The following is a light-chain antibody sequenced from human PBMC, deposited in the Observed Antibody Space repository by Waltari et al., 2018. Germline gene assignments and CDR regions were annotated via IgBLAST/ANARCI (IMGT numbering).Light chain of an antibody. J-gene: IGLJ1*01. CDR1: SSDVGGYKY. V-gene: IGLV2-11*01. Sequence: QSALTQPRSVSGSPGQSVTISCAGTSSDVGGYKYVSWYQQHPAKAPKLLISDVTQRPSGVPGRFSGSKSGSTASLTISGLQAEDEAEYYCCSYAGGSYVFGTGTKVTVL. CDR3: CSYAGGSYV. CDR2: DVT.